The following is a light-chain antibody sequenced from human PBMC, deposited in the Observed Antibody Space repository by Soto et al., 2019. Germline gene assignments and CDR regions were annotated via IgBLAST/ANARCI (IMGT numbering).Light chain of an antibody. V-gene: IGKV3-20*01. CDR3: HQYGYGPYN. CDR1: ESVRNDY. CDR2: GAS. J-gene: IGKJ2*01. Sequence: EIVLTQSPGTVSLSPGERISLSCRASESVRNDYLAWYQHKPGQAPKVLIYGASSRATGIPDSFSGSGSGTDFSLTISRLEPEDFAVYYCHQYGYGPYNFGQGTKVEIK.